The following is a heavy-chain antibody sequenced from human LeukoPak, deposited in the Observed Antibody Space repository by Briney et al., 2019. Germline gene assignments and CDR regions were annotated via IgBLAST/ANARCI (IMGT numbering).Heavy chain of an antibody. D-gene: IGHD6-19*01. V-gene: IGHV1-18*01. CDR3: ARVSGDLGWNWFDP. J-gene: IGHJ5*02. CDR2: INTYNGNT. CDR1: GYTFTTYG. Sequence: ASVKVSCKASGYTFTTYGITWVRQAPGQGLEWMGWINTYNGNTHYAQKVQGGVTMTTDTSTATAYMELRSLRSDDTAVYYCARVSGDLGWNWFDPWGQGTLVTVSS.